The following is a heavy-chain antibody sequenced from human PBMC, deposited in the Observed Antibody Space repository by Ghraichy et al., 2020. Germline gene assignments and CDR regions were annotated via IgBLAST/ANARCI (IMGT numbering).Heavy chain of an antibody. CDR1: GFTVSSNY. CDR3: ARDSRYFDWLSSYYYYGMDV. D-gene: IGHD3-9*01. V-gene: IGHV3-53*01. J-gene: IGHJ6*02. Sequence: GGSLRLSCAASGFTVSSNYMSWVRQAPGKGLEWVSVIYSGGSTYYADSVKGRFTISRDNSKNTLYLQMNSLRAAATAVYYCARDSRYFDWLSSYYYYGMDVWGLGTTVTVSS. CDR2: IYSGGST.